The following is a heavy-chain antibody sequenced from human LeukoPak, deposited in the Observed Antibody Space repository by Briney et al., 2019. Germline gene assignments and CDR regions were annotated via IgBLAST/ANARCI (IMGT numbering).Heavy chain of an antibody. D-gene: IGHD3-22*01. J-gene: IGHJ4*02. CDR1: GFTFSSYA. Sequence: GGSLRLSCAASGFTFSSYAMSWVRQAPGKGLEWVSAISGSGGSTYYAESVRGRFTISRDNSKNTLYLQMNSLRAEDTAVYYCAKDSEIITMIVVRRPEYYFDYWGQGTLVTVSS. CDR3: AKDSEIITMIVVRRPEYYFDY. V-gene: IGHV3-23*01. CDR2: ISGSGGST.